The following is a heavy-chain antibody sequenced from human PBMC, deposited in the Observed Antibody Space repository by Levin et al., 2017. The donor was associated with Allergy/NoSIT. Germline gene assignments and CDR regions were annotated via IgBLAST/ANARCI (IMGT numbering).Heavy chain of an antibody. D-gene: IGHD3-3*01. CDR3: TRIRFLEWLLYGYYYYYGMDV. J-gene: IGHJ6*02. CDR1: GFTFGDYA. CDR2: IRSKAYGGTT. Sequence: GGSLRLSCTASGFTFGDYAMSWFRQAPGKGLEWVGFIRSKAYGGTTEYAASVKGRFTISRDDSKSIAYLQMNSLKTEDTAVYYCTRIRFLEWLLYGYYYYYGMDVWGQGTTVTVSS. V-gene: IGHV3-49*03.